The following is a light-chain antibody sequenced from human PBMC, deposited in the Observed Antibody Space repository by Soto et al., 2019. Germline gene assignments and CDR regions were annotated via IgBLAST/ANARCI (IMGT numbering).Light chain of an antibody. V-gene: IGKV3-15*01. CDR2: DTS. Sequence: EIVVTQSPATLSGSPGERVTLSCRASQSVSSSLAWYQQRPGQAPRLLIYDTSTRAAGIAARFSGSGSGTEFTLTISSLQSEDSAVYYCQQYVHWPPGAFGQGTTVEIK. CDR1: QSVSSS. CDR3: QQYVHWPPGA. J-gene: IGKJ1*01.